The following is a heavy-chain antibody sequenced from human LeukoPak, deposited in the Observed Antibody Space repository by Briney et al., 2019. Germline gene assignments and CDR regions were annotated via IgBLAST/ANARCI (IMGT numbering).Heavy chain of an antibody. D-gene: IGHD3-10*01. CDR2: IYYSGST. J-gene: IGHJ3*02. CDR3: ARQGAGEGHAFDI. V-gene: IGHV4-31*03. Sequence: PSETLSLTCTVSGGSISSGGYYWSWIRQHPGKGLEWIGYIYYSGSTYYNPSLKSRVTISVDTSKNQFSPKLSSVTAADTAVYYCARQGAGEGHAFDIWGQGTMVTVSS. CDR1: GGSISSGGYY.